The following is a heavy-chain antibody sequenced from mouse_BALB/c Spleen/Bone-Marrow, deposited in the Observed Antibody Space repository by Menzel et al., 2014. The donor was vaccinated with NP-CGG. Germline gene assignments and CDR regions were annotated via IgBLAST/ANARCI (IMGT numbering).Heavy chain of an antibody. Sequence: SGAELVKPGASVKLSCTASGFNIKDTYMHWVKQRPEQGLEWIGRIDPANGNTKYDPKFQGKATITADTSSNTASLQLSSLTSEDTAGYYCARSRDYGSSYYAMDYWGQGTSVTVSS. J-gene: IGHJ4*01. CDR3: ARSRDYGSSYYAMDY. V-gene: IGHV14-3*02. CDR1: GFNIKDTY. CDR2: IDPANGNT. D-gene: IGHD1-1*01.